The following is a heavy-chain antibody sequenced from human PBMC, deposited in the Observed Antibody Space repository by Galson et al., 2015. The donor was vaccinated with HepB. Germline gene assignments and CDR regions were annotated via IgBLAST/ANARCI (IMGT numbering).Heavy chain of an antibody. J-gene: IGHJ5*02. CDR1: GFTFSSYA. CDR2: LSYDGSNK. CDR3: ARGQPRLVGAFWS. Sequence: SLRLSCAASGFTFSSYAMHWVRQAPGKGLEWVAGLSYDGSNKYYADSVKGRFTISRDNSKNTLYLQMNSLRADDTAVYYCARGQPRLVGAFWSWGQGTLVTVSS. V-gene: IGHV3-30-3*01. D-gene: IGHD1-26*01.